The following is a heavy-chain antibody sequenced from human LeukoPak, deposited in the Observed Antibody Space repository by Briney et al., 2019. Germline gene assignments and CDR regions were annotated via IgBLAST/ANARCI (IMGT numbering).Heavy chain of an antibody. CDR1: GFIVTNNY. J-gene: IGHJ6*02. CDR3: AREPFGSGSHSSMDV. Sequence: GGSLRLSCAASGFIVTNNYMSWVRQAPGRGLEWVSSIYSGGNTNYPDSVRGRFTISRDNSKNTLYLQMNSLRVEDTAVYYCAREPFGSGSHSSMDVWGQGTTVTVSS. V-gene: IGHV3-53*01. CDR2: IYSGGNT. D-gene: IGHD3-10*01.